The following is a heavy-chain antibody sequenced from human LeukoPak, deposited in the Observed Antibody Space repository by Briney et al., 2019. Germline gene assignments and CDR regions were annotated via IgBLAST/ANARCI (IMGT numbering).Heavy chain of an antibody. CDR2: IGTAGDT. CDR3: GRQNTPEWKVDY. D-gene: IGHD3-3*01. V-gene: IGHV3-13*01. Sequence: GGSLRLSCAASGFTLSSYAMHWVRQPAGKGLEWLSAIGTAGDTFYPGSVKGRFTIPRENAKTSLFLQVNSLRAEDTAGYYCGRQNTPEWKVDYLGQGALVTVSS. CDR1: GFTLSSYA. J-gene: IGHJ4*02.